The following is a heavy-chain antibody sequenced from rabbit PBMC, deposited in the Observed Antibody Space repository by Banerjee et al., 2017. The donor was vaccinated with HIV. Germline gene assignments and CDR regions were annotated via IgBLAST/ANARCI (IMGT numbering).Heavy chain of an antibody. CDR3: ARGGGL. CDR1: GFTLSRYY. V-gene: IGHV1S7*01. Sequence: QSLEESGGDLVKPGASLTLTCTASGFTLSRYYMSWVRQAPGKGLEWIGYIDPVFGSAYYASWVNGRFSISRENTQNTVSLQLNSLTAADTATYFCARGGGLWGPGTLVTVS. J-gene: IGHJ4*01. CDR2: IDPVFGSA.